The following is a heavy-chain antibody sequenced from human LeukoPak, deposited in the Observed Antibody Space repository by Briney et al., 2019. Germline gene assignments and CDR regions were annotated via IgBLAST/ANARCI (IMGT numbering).Heavy chain of an antibody. Sequence: GGSLRLSCAASGFTFSSYSMNWVRQAPGKGLEWVSYISSSSSTIYYADSVKGRFTISRDNAKNSLYLQMNSLRAEDTAVYYCARVSGSHYYYYYMDVWGKGTTVTISS. J-gene: IGHJ6*03. CDR3: ARVSGSHYYYYYMDV. CDR1: GFTFSSYS. V-gene: IGHV3-48*04. D-gene: IGHD5-12*01. CDR2: ISSSSSTI.